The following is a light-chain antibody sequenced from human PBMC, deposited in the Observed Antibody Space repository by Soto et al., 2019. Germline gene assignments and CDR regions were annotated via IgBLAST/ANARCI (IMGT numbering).Light chain of an antibody. CDR1: QSVSGN. J-gene: IGKJ2*01. CDR3: QQYGSSPYT. CDR2: GAS. V-gene: IGKV3-15*01. Sequence: EIVMTQSPATLSVSPGERATLSCRASQSVSGNLAWYQQKPGQAPRLLIYGASTRATGIPARFSGSGSGTESTLTISSLQSEDFAVYYCQQYGSSPYTFGQGTKVEIK.